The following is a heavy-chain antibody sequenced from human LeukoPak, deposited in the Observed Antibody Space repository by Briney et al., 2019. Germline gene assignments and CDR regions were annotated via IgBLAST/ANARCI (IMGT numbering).Heavy chain of an antibody. J-gene: IGHJ4*02. CDR1: GGSISSYY. V-gene: IGHV4-59*01. CDR2: IYYSGST. Sequence: SETLSLTCTVSGGSISSYYWSWIRQPPGKGLEWIGYIYYSGSTNYNPSLKSRVTISVDTSKNQFSLKLSSVTAADTVVYYCARAASGWSPSRYWGQGTLVTVSS. D-gene: IGHD6-19*01. CDR3: ARAASGWSPSRY.